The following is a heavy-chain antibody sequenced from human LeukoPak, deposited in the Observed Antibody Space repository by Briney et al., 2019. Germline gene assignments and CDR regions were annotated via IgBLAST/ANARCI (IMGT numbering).Heavy chain of an antibody. CDR2: MNPNSGNT. CDR3: ARVLSGRGSLYSYYYYMDV. D-gene: IGHD3-10*01. CDR1: EYTFTSYD. Sequence: ASVKVSCKASEYTFTSYDINWVRQATGQGLEWMGWMNPNSGNTGYAQKFQGRVTMTRNTSISTAYMELSSLRSEDTAVYYCARVLSGRGSLYSYYYYMDVWGKGTTVTISS. J-gene: IGHJ6*03. V-gene: IGHV1-8*01.